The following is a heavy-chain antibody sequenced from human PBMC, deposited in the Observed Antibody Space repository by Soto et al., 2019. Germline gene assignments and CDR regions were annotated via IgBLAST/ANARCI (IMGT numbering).Heavy chain of an antibody. J-gene: IGHJ6*03. D-gene: IGHD3-3*01. Sequence: QVQLVQSGAEVKKPGASVKVSRKASGYTFTSYYMHWVRQAPGQGLEWMGIINPSGGSTSYAQKFQGRVTMTRDTSTSTVYMELSSLRSEDTAVYYCARDYYDFWSGYPGYYYYYMDVWGKGTTVTVSS. CDR1: GYTFTSYY. V-gene: IGHV1-46*03. CDR2: INPSGGST. CDR3: ARDYYDFWSGYPGYYYYYMDV.